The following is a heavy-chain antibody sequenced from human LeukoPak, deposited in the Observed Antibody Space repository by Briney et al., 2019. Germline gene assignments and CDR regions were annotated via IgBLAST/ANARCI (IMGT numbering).Heavy chain of an antibody. CDR1: GFTFSSYG. V-gene: IGHV3-33*01. CDR2: IWYDGSNK. CDR3: ARDHISHYYDSSGYSPRPPY. Sequence: PGGSLRLSCAASGFTFSSYGMPWVRQAPGKELEWVAVIWYDGSNKYYADSVKGRFTISGDNSKNTLYLQMNSLRAEDTAVYYCARDHISHYYDSSGYSPRPPYWGQGTLVTVSS. J-gene: IGHJ4*02. D-gene: IGHD3-22*01.